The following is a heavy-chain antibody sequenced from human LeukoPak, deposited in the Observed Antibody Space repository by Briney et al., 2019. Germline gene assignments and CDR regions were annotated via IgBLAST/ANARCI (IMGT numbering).Heavy chain of an antibody. CDR1: GFTFSSYA. CDR2: ISGSGGST. D-gene: IGHD3-10*01. Sequence: GGSLRLSCAASGFTFSSYAMSWVRQAPGEGLEGVSAISGSGGSTYYADSVKGRFTISRDNSKNTLYLQMNSLRAEDTAVYYCAKDPYYGSGSYYEGFDYWGQGTLVTVSS. V-gene: IGHV3-23*01. J-gene: IGHJ4*02. CDR3: AKDPYYGSGSYYEGFDY.